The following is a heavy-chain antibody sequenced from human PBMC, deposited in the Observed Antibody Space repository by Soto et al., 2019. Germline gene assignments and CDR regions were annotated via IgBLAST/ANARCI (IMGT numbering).Heavy chain of an antibody. CDR1: GGSISSGDYY. CDR3: ARVKYNWNSNPPDDFDY. CDR2: IYYSGST. J-gene: IGHJ4*02. Sequence: SETLSLTCTVSGGSISSGDYYWSWIRQPPGKGLEWIGYIYYSGSTYYDPSLKSRVTISVDTSKNQFSLKLSSVTAADTAVYYCARVKYNWNSNPPDDFDYWGQGTLVTVSS. V-gene: IGHV4-30-4*01. D-gene: IGHD1-7*01.